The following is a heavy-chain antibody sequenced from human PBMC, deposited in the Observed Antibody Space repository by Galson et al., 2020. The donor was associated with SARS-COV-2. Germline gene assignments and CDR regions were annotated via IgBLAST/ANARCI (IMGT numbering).Heavy chain of an antibody. V-gene: IGHV6-1*01. CDR3: ARSPGVAVARTFDY. Sequence: SQTLSLTCAISGDSVSTNSAAWNWIRQSPSRGLEWLGRTYYRSKWYSDYVLSVKSRITINADTSKNQFSLQLNSVIPDDTAVYYCARSPGVAVARTFDYWGPGTLVTVSS. J-gene: IGHJ4*02. CDR2: TYYRSKWYS. CDR1: GDSVSTNSAA. D-gene: IGHD6-19*01.